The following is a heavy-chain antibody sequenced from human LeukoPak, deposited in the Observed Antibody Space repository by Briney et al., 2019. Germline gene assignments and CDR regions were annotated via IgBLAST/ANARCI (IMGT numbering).Heavy chain of an antibody. CDR3: ARQLFTTSRHFDS. CDR1: GYSISSGYY. V-gene: IGHV4-38-2*01. D-gene: IGHD2-2*01. CDR2: IYHTGST. Sequence: PSETLSLTCGVSGYSISSGYYWGWIRQPPGKGLQWIGTIYHTGSTYCKPSLKSRVTISVDTSKNQFSLKLSSVTAADTAVYYWARQLFTTSRHFDSWGQGTLVTVSS. J-gene: IGHJ4*02.